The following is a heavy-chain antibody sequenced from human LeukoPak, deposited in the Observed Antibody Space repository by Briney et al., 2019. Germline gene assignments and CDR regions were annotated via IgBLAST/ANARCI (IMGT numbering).Heavy chain of an antibody. Sequence: GGSLRLSCAASGFMFSSNAMNWVRQAPGKGLEWVSVISGSGDSTYYADSVKGRFTISRDNSKNTLYLQMNSLRAEDTAVYYCARVGATMTSFNGWFDSWGQGNLVTVSS. CDR3: ARVGATMTSFNGWFDS. CDR1: GFMFSSNA. V-gene: IGHV3-23*01. CDR2: ISGSGDST. D-gene: IGHD4-17*01. J-gene: IGHJ5*01.